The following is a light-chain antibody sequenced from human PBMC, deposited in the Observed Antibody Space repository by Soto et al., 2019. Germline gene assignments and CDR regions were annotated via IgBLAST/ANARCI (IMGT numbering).Light chain of an antibody. CDR3: QQYQYMST. V-gene: IGKV1-5*01. CDR2: HAS. CDR1: QSINVW. Sequence: DIQMTQSPSTLSASVGDRVTITCRASQSINVWVAWYQQKPGKAPKLLIYHASTLESGVPSRFSGRGSGTEFTFTISSLQPDDFATYYCQQYQYMSTFGGGSKVEI. J-gene: IGKJ4*01.